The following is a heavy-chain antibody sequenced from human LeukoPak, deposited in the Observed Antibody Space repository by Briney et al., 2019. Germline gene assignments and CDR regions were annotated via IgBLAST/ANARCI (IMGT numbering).Heavy chain of an antibody. V-gene: IGHV4-39*01. CDR3: ARRVGDTIFGVVTAGLDYDY. CDR2: IYYSGST. Sequence: SETLSLTCTVSGGSISSSSYYCGWIRQPPGKGLEWIGSIYYSGSTYYNPSLKSRVTISVDTSKNQFSLKLSSVTAADTAVYYCARRVGDTIFGVVTAGLDYDYWGQGTLVTVSS. J-gene: IGHJ4*02. D-gene: IGHD3-3*01. CDR1: GGSISSSSYY.